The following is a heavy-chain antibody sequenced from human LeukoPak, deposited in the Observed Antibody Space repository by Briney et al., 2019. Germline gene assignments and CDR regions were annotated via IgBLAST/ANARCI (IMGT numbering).Heavy chain of an antibody. CDR2: IKPDGSDK. D-gene: IGHD5-18*01. CDR1: GFTFSHYW. J-gene: IGHJ4*02. Sequence: PGGSLRLSCAASGFTFSHYWMSWVRQAPGKGLEWVANIKPDGSDKYYIDSVKGRFTISRDNSKNTLFLEMETLRAEDTAVYYCAKDSVSWIQTYFTHWGQGTLVTVSS. V-gene: IGHV3-7*03. CDR3: AKDSVSWIQTYFTH.